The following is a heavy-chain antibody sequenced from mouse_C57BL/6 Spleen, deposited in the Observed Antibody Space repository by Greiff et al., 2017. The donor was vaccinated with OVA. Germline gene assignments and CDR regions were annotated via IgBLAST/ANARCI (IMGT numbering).Heavy chain of an antibody. CDR3: ASEGQLRPYYAMDY. J-gene: IGHJ4*01. D-gene: IGHD3-2*02. V-gene: IGHV14-2*01. CDR2: IDPEDGET. CDR1: GFNIKDYY. Sequence: EVQLQQSGAELVKPGASVKLSCTASGFNIKDYYMHWVKQRTEQGLEWIGRIDPEDGETKYDPKFQGKATTTADTSSNTAYLQLSSLTSEDTAVYYCASEGQLRPYYAMDYWGQGTSVTVSS.